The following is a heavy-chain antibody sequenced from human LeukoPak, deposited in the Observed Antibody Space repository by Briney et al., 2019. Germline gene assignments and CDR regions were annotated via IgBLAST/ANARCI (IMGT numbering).Heavy chain of an antibody. J-gene: IGHJ4*02. Sequence: PGGSLRLSCAASGFTFSSYAMTWVRQAPGKGLEWVSIITGSGGYTYYADSVKGRFTISRDNSKNTLFLRMNSLRAEDTAVYFCAKQSLYDSSGHFHYWGQGTLVTVSS. V-gene: IGHV3-23*01. D-gene: IGHD3-22*01. CDR1: GFTFSSYA. CDR3: AKQSLYDSSGHFHY. CDR2: ITGSGGYT.